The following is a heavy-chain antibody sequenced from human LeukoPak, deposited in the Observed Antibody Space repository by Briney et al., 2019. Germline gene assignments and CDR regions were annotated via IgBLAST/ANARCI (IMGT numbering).Heavy chain of an antibody. Sequence: GGSLRLSCAASGFTFSSYTMNWVRQAPGKGLEWVSSLGGTSTYIYYADSVKGRFTISRDNARNSLYLQMNSLRAEDTAVYYCAKDRMVRGVITKGDAFDIWGQGTMVTVSS. J-gene: IGHJ3*02. CDR3: AKDRMVRGVITKGDAFDI. CDR1: GFTFSSYT. D-gene: IGHD3-10*01. V-gene: IGHV3-21*04. CDR2: LGGTSTYI.